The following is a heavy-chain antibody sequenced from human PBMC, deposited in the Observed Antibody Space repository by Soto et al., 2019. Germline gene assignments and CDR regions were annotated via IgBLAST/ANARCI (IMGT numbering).Heavy chain of an antibody. CDR2: VSYDGSIK. CDR3: AKDGSHLAVAGTSPTSYFYGLAV. CDR1: GFTFSVYG. V-gene: IGHV3-30*18. J-gene: IGHJ6*02. D-gene: IGHD6-19*01. Sequence: PGGSLRLSCAASGFTFSVYGMHWVRQAPGKGLEWVALVSYDGSIKYYADSVKGRFTISRDNSKNTLYLQMNSLRVEDTAVYYCAKDGSHLAVAGTSPTSYFYGLAVWGQGPTVTVSS.